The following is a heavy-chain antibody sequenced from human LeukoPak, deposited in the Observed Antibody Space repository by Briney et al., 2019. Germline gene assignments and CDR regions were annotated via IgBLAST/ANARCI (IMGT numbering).Heavy chain of an antibody. J-gene: IGHJ4*02. V-gene: IGHV3-23*01. Sequence: GGSLRLSGSASGFTFSSYAMSWVRQAPGQGLEWVSAISGSGGSTYYADSVKGRFTIYRDNSKNTMYLQMNSLRAEDTAVYYCAKDRGGRYSSSWYYFDYWGQGTLVTVSS. D-gene: IGHD6-13*01. CDR1: GFTFSSYA. CDR2: ISGSGGST. CDR3: AKDRGGRYSSSWYYFDY.